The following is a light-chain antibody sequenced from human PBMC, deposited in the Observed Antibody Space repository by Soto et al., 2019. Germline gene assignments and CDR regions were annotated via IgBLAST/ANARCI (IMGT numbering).Light chain of an antibody. CDR2: AAS. Sequence: DIQMTQSPSSLSASVGDRVTITCRASRSISSYLNWYQQKPGKAPKFLIFAASSLQSWVPSRFSGSGSGTDFTLTISSLQPEDFATYYCQQSYSSPWTFGQGTKVDIK. CDR1: RSISSY. V-gene: IGKV1-39*01. J-gene: IGKJ1*01. CDR3: QQSYSSPWT.